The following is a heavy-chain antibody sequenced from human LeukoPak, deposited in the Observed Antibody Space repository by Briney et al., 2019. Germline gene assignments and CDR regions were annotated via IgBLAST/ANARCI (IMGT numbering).Heavy chain of an antibody. D-gene: IGHD3-10*01. CDR2: ISSSGSTI. CDR1: GFTFSDYY. J-gene: IGHJ4*02. Sequence: GGSLRLSCAASGFTFSDYYMSWIRQAPGKGLEWVSYISSSGSTIYYADSVKGRFTISRDNAKNSLYLQMNSLRVEDTAVYYCASKDYYGSGSYLDYWGQGTLATVSS. V-gene: IGHV3-11*01. CDR3: ASKDYYGSGSYLDY.